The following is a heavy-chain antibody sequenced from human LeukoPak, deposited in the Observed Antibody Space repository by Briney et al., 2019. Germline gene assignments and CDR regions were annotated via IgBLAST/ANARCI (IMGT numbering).Heavy chain of an antibody. D-gene: IGHD4-17*01. V-gene: IGHV3-23*01. CDR3: AKDRTRMTTVTSFDY. Sequence: GGSLRLSCAASGFTFSSYAMSWVRQAPGKGLEWVSAISGSGGSTYYADSVKGRFTISRDNPKNTLYLQMNSLRAEDTAVYYCAKDRTRMTTVTSFDYWGQGTLVTVSS. CDR1: GFTFSSYA. CDR2: ISGSGGST. J-gene: IGHJ4*02.